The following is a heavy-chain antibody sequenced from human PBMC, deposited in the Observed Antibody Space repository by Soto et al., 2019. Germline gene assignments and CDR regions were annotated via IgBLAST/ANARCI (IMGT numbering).Heavy chain of an antibody. CDR3: ARERPDGARLDP. Sequence: QVQLQESGPGLVKPSQTLSLTCTVSGGSISSGDYYWSWIRQPPGKGLEWIGYIYYSGSTYYNPSLKRRVTISVDTAKNQFSLKLSSVTAADTAVYYCARERPDGARLDPWGQGTLVTVSS. V-gene: IGHV4-30-4*01. CDR1: GGSISSGDYY. D-gene: IGHD6-6*01. J-gene: IGHJ5*02. CDR2: IYYSGST.